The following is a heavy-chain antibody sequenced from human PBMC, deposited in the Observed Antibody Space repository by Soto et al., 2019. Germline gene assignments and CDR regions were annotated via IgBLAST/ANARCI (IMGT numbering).Heavy chain of an antibody. CDR3: ARGFDSSGWYGYDY. J-gene: IGHJ4*02. CDR2: IWYDGSNK. CDR1: GFTFSSYG. D-gene: IGHD6-19*01. Sequence: GGSLRLSCAASGFTFSSYGMHWVRQAPGKGLEWVAVIWYDGSNKYYADSVKGRFTISRDNSKNTLYLQMNSLRAEDTAVYYCARGFDSSGWYGYDYWGRGTLVTVSS. V-gene: IGHV3-33*01.